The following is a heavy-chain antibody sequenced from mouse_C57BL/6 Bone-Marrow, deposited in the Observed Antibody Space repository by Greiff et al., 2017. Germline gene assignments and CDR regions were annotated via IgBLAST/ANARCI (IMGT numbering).Heavy chain of an antibody. V-gene: IGHV1-12*01. Sequence: LQESGAELVRPGASVKMSCKASGYTFTSYNMHWVQQTPRQGLEWIGAIYPGNGDTSYNQTFKGKATLTVDKSSSTAYMQLSSLTSEDSAVYFCASGDGDYYAMDYWGQGTSVTVSS. D-gene: IGHD2-3*01. CDR1: GYTFTSYN. CDR3: ASGDGDYYAMDY. CDR2: IYPGNGDT. J-gene: IGHJ4*01.